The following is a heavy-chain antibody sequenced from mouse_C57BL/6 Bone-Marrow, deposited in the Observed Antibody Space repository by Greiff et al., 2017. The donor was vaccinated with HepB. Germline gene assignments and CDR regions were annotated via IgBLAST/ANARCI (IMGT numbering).Heavy chain of an antibody. Sequence: VQLQQSGAELVRPGASVKLSCTASGFNIKDDYMHWVKQRPEQGLEWIGWIDPENGDTEYASKFQGKATITADTSSNTAYLQLSSLTSEDTAVYYCTTSSGSSSYYFDYWGQGTTLTVSS. CDR3: TTSSGSSSYYFDY. CDR1: GFNIKDDY. D-gene: IGHD1-1*01. J-gene: IGHJ2*01. CDR2: IDPENGDT. V-gene: IGHV14-4*01.